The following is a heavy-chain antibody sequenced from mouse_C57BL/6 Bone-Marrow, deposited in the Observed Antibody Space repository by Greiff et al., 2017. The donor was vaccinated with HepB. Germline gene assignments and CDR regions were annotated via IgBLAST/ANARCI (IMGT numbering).Heavy chain of an antibody. CDR3: TRGGLWFAY. Sequence: EVHLVGSGEGLVKPGGSLKLSCAASGFTFSSYAMSWVRQTPEKRLEWVAYISSGGDYIYYADTVKGRFTISRDNARNTLYLQMSSLKSEDTAMYYCTRGGLWFAYWGQGTLVTVSA. CDR1: GFTFSSYA. CDR2: ISSGGDYI. J-gene: IGHJ3*01. V-gene: IGHV5-9-1*02.